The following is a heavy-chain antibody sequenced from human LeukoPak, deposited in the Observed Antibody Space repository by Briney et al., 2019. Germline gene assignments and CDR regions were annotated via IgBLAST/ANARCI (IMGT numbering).Heavy chain of an antibody. D-gene: IGHD1-26*01. V-gene: IGHV4-59*01. CDR1: GGSISSYY. J-gene: IGHJ5*02. CDR2: IYYSGST. CDR3: ARSRAFNSGAFDP. Sequence: PSETLSLTCTVSGGSISSYYWSWNRQPPGKGLEWIGYIYYSGSTNYNPSLKSRVTISVDTSKNQFSLRLNSVTAADTAVYYRARSRAFNSGAFDPWGQGSLVTVSS.